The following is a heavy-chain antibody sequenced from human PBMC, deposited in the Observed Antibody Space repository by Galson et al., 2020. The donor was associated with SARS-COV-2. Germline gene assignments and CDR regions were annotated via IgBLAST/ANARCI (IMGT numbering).Heavy chain of an antibody. CDR3: ARVGSGSYYGLFDY. J-gene: IGHJ4*02. D-gene: IGHD3-10*01. CDR2: ISYDGSNK. V-gene: IGHV3-30*04. CDR1: GFTFSSYA. Sequence: GGSLRLSCAASGFTFSSYAMHWVRQAPGKGLEWVAVISYDGSNKYYADSVKGRFTISRDNSKNTLYLQMNSLRAEDTAVYYCARVGSGSYYGLFDYWGQGTLVTVSS.